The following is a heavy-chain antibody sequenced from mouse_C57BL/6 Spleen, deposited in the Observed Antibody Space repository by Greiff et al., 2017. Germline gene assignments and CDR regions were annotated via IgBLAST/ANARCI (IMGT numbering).Heavy chain of an antibody. D-gene: IGHD2-2*01. CDR1: GYTFTDYY. CDR3: ASSMVYVYDRYAMDY. Sequence: VQLQQSGAELVKPGASVKISCKASGYTFTDYYINWVKQRPGQGLEWIGKIGPGSGSTYYNEKFKGKATLTADKSSSTAYMQLSSLTSEDSAVYFCASSMVYVYDRYAMDYWGQGTSVTVSS. CDR2: IGPGSGST. V-gene: IGHV1-77*01. J-gene: IGHJ4*01.